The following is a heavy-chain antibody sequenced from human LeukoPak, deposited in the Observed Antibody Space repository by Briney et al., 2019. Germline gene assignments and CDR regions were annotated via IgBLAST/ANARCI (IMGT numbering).Heavy chain of an antibody. V-gene: IGHV3-7*01. CDR2: INQDGSEK. Sequence: PGGSLRLSCAASGFTFSGYWMSWVRQAPGKGLEWVANINQDGSEKYYVDSVKGRFTISRDNAKNSLFLQMGSLRAEDTAVYYCARVNYDWFDPWGQGTLVTVSS. J-gene: IGHJ5*02. CDR1: GFTFSGYW. D-gene: IGHD4-11*01. CDR3: ARVNYDWFDP.